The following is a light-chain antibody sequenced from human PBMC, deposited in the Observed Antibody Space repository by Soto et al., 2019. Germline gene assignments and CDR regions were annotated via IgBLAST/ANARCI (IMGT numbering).Light chain of an antibody. CDR3: QQFYTTPLT. CDR1: QSVLYSSNSKNY. CDR2: WAS. V-gene: IGKV4-1*01. Sequence: DIVMTQSPDSLAVSLGERATINCKSSQSVLYSSNSKNYLAWYQQKPGQPPKLLIYWASTRESGVPDRFSGSGSGTDFTLTISSLQTEDVAVYYCQQFYTTPLTFGGGTKWISN. J-gene: IGKJ4*01.